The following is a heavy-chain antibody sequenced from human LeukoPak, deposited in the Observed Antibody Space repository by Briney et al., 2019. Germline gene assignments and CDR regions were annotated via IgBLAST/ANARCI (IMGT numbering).Heavy chain of an antibody. Sequence: PSETLSLTCVVSGGSISSYYWSWIRQPPGKGLEWIGYIYYSGSTNYNPSLKSRVTISVDTSKNQFSLKLSSVTAADTAVYYCARITGGSRHLEYWGQGTLVTVCS. CDR3: ARITGGSRHLEY. J-gene: IGHJ4*02. D-gene: IGHD1-14*01. V-gene: IGHV4-59*08. CDR1: GGSISSYY. CDR2: IYYSGST.